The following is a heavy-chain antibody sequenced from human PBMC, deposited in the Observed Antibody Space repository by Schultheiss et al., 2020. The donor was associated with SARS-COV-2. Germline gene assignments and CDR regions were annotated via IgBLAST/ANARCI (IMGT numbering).Heavy chain of an antibody. CDR2: ISSSSSYI. CDR1: GFTFTNAW. J-gene: IGHJ6*02. D-gene: IGHD3-16*02. Sequence: GGSLRLSCAASGFTFTNAWMNWVRQAPGKGLEWVSSISSSSSYIYYADSVKGRFSISRDISKYTLLLQMNSLRAEDTAVYYCARLDGEILFYGVDVWGQGTTVTVSS. V-gene: IGHV3-21*01. CDR3: ARLDGEILFYGVDV.